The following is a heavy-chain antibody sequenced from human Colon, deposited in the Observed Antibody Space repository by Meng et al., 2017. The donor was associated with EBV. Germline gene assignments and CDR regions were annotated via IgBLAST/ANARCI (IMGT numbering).Heavy chain of an antibody. CDR3: ARGPYCGGDCYWFDP. D-gene: IGHD2-21*02. V-gene: IGHV4-30-2*01. CDR2: IYHGGTT. J-gene: IGHJ5*02. CDR1: GDSISSGDYS. Sequence: HLPLQESHPGLVQPSHSLSPTCAVSGDSISSGDYSWSWIRQPPGQGPEWIGYIYHGGTTYNTSLKSRVTISVDNSKNQFSLRLTSVTAADTAVYYCARGPYCGGDCYWFDPWGQGTLVTVSS.